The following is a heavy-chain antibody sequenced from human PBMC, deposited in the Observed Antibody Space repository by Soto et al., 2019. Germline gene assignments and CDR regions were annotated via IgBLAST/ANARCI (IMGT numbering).Heavy chain of an antibody. V-gene: IGHV3-73*01. D-gene: IGHD2-15*01. CDR2: IRSKANSYAT. CDR3: TRPGGADCSGGSCYYYMDV. CDR1: GFTFSGSA. J-gene: IGHJ6*03. Sequence: EVQLVESGGGLVQPGGSLKLSCAASGFTFSGSAMHWVRQASGKGLEWVGRIRSKANSYATAYAASVKGRFTISRDDSKNTAYLQMNSLKTEDTAVYYCTRPGGADCSGGSCYYYMDVWGKGTTVTVSS.